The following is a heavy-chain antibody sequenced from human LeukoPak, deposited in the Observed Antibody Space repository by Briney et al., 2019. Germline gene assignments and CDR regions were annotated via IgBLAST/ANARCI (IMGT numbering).Heavy chain of an antibody. Sequence: GGSLRLSCTASGFTFGDYAMSWVRQAPGKGLEWVGFIRSKAYGGTTEYAASVKGRFTISRDDSKSIAYLQMNSLKTEDTAVYYCIREVLWFGEYGPFDYWGQGTLVTVSS. V-gene: IGHV3-49*04. CDR2: IRSKAYGGTT. CDR1: GFTFGDYA. CDR3: IREVLWFGEYGPFDY. J-gene: IGHJ4*02. D-gene: IGHD3-10*01.